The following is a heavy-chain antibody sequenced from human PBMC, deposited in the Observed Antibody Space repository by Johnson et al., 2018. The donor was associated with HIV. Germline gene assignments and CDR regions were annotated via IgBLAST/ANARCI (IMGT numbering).Heavy chain of an antibody. CDR3: ARDLAGHNAFDI. D-gene: IGHD6-19*01. Sequence: VRLVETGGGLIQPGGSLRLSCAASGFTVSNNYMSWVRQAPGKGLEWVSFIYSGGTTYYAVSVKGRFTISRDNSKNTRYRQMNSLLAEDTAVDYCARDLAGHNAFDIWGQGTMVTVSS. J-gene: IGHJ3*02. CDR2: IYSGGTT. V-gene: IGHV3-53*02. CDR1: GFTVSNNY.